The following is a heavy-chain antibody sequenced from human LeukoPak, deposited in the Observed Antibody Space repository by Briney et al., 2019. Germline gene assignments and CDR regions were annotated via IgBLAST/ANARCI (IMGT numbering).Heavy chain of an antibody. D-gene: IGHD1-1*01. J-gene: IGHJ4*02. CDR1: GFTFSNYA. CDR2: ISGGVGST. CDR3: AKGGHNSFFDY. Sequence: GGSLRLSCTASGFTFSNYAMSWVRQAPGKGLKWVSTISGGVGSTFYADSVKGRFTISRDNSKSTLYLQMNSLGAEDTAVYYCAKGGHNSFFDYWGQGTLVTVSS. V-gene: IGHV3-23*01.